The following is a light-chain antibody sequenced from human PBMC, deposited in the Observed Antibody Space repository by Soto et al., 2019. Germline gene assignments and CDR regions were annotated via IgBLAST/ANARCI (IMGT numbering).Light chain of an antibody. Sequence: QSALTQPASVSGSPGQSITISCTGTSSDVGGYNYVSWYQQQSGKAPKLIIHEVSNRPSGVSNRFSGSKSGNTASLTISGLQAEDEADYYCSSYTTSSTYVFGTGTKLTVL. CDR3: SSYTTSSTYV. V-gene: IGLV2-14*01. CDR2: EVS. CDR1: SSDVGGYNY. J-gene: IGLJ1*01.